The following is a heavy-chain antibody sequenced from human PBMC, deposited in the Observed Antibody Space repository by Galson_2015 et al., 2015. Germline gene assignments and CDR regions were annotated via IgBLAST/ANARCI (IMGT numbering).Heavy chain of an antibody. Sequence: SVKVSCKASGYTFINFGISWLRQAPGQKPEWMGWIDTANGNTRYSHKFQGRVTITRDTSASTAYMELSSLISEDTALYYCAKDKKDESSDYFYFDYWGQGTLVTVSS. CDR3: AKDKKDESSDYFYFDY. D-gene: IGHD3-22*01. V-gene: IGHV1-3*04. CDR2: IDTANGNT. CDR1: GYTFINFG. J-gene: IGHJ4*02.